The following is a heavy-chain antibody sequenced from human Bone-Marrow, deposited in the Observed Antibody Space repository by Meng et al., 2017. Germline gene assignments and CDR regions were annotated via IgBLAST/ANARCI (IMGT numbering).Heavy chain of an antibody. CDR3: ARGQYCTTGACPYYFDY. Sequence: ASVKVSCKTSGYTFTNNDINWVRQAPGQGLEWMGWMNPNSGNTGFAQKFQGRVTMTSDTSITTAYMELNSLRSDDTAVYYCARGQYCTTGACPYYFDYWGQGALVTGAS. J-gene: IGHJ4*02. CDR1: GYTFTNND. D-gene: IGHD2-8*01. V-gene: IGHV1-8*01. CDR2: MNPNSGNT.